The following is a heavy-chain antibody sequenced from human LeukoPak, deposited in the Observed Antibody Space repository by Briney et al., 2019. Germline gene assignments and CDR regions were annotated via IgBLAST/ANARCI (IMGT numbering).Heavy chain of an antibody. J-gene: IGHJ3*02. V-gene: IGHV1-69*04. D-gene: IGHD4-17*01. Sequence: SVKVSCKASGGTFSSHAISWVRPAPGQGLEWMGRIIPILGIANYAQKFQGRVTITADKSTSTAYMELSSLRSEDTAVYYCAREGDYGDHDAFDIWGQGTMVTVSS. CDR1: GGTFSSHA. CDR3: AREGDYGDHDAFDI. CDR2: IIPILGIA.